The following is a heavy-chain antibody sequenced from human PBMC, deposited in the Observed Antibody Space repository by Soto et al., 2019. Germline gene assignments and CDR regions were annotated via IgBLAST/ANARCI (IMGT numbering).Heavy chain of an antibody. V-gene: IGHV3-30-3*01. D-gene: IGHD4-17*01. Sequence: QVQLVESGGGVVQPGRSLRLSCAASGFTFSSYAIHWVRQAPGKGLEWVAVISYDGSNKYYADSVKGRFTISRDNSKNTLYLQMNSLRAEDTAVYYCARDLVTTPFGWFDPWGQGTLVTVSS. J-gene: IGHJ5*02. CDR2: ISYDGSNK. CDR1: GFTFSSYA. CDR3: ARDLVTTPFGWFDP.